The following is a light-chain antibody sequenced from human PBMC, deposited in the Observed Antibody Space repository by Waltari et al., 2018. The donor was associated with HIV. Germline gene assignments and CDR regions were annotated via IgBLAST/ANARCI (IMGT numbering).Light chain of an antibody. J-gene: IGKJ3*01. V-gene: IGKV4-1*01. CDR1: QSVLYSSNNKNY. Sequence: DIVMTQSPASLAVSLGERATINCKSSQSVLYSSNNKNYLAWYQQKPGQPPKLLIYWASTRESGVPDRFSGSGSGTDFTLTISSLQAEDVAVYYCHQYASIPFTFGPGTKVDIK. CDR2: WAS. CDR3: HQYASIPFT.